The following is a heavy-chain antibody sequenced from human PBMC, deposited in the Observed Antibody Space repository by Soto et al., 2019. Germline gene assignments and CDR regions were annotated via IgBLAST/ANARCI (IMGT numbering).Heavy chain of an antibody. J-gene: IGHJ4*02. CDR1: GFTLSSYS. Sequence: GGSLRLSCAASGFTLSSYSIHWVRQAPGKGLDWVAVISYDGNTQFYGDSVKGRFIVSRDNSRNTLYLQLNNLQAEDTAVYYCAKVSRPSRISPPDFDYWGQGTLVTVSS. CDR2: ISYDGNTQ. V-gene: IGHV3-30-3*01. CDR3: AKVSRPSRISPPDFDY.